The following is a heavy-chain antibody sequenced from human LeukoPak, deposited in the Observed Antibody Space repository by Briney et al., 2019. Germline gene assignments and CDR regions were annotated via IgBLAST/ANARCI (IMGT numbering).Heavy chain of an antibody. J-gene: IGHJ6*01. CDR3: ATDYAGNSLWYYYGLGV. V-gene: IGHV3-21*01. CDR1: GFTFSFYS. CDR2: ISSDSRYI. Sequence: GRSLRLSCAASGFTFSFYSMNWVRQAPGKGLEWVSSISSDSRYIYYADSLKGRFTISRDNAKNSLYLQMNSLKAEDTAVYYCATDYAGNSLWYYYGLGVWGQGTTVTVSS. D-gene: IGHD4-23*01.